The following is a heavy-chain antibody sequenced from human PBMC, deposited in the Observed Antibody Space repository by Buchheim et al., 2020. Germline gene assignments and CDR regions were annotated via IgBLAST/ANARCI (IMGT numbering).Heavy chain of an antibody. CDR2: INSGGTI. Sequence: QVQLVESGGGLVKAGGSLRLSCAASGFTFSDHYMSWIRQAPGKGLEWISYINSGGTIYYADSVRGRFTISRDNAQNSLYLQMNSLRVDDTAVYYCARESSSFGAYFDYWGQG. CDR1: GFTFSDHY. J-gene: IGHJ4*02. V-gene: IGHV3-11*01. D-gene: IGHD3-16*01. CDR3: ARESSSFGAYFDY.